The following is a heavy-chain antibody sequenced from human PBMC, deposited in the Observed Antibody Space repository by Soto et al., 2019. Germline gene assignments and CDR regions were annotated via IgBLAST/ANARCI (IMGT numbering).Heavy chain of an antibody. V-gene: IGHV3-11*01. CDR2: ISSSGSTI. J-gene: IGHJ4*02. CDR3: ARVLDIGYSYGYYFDY. Sequence: GESLKISCAASGFTFSDYYMSWIRQAPGKGLEWVSYISSSGSTIYYADSVKGRFTISRDNAKNSLYLQMNSLRAEDTAVYYCARVLDIGYSYGYYFDYWGQGTLVTVSS. CDR1: GFTFSDYY. D-gene: IGHD5-18*01.